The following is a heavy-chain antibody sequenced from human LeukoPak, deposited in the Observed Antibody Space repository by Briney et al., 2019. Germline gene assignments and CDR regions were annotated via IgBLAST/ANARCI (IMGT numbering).Heavy chain of an antibody. CDR1: GFTFSSYG. J-gene: IGHJ4*02. CDR2: IWYDGSNK. D-gene: IGHD4-17*01. CDR3: VRGDFYGDHLPFDY. Sequence: PGRSLRLSCAASGFTFSSYGMHWVRQAPGKGLEWVAVIWYDGSNKYYADSVKGRFTISRDNSKNTLYLQMNSLRAEDTAVYYCVRGDFYGDHLPFDYWGQGTLVTVSS. V-gene: IGHV3-33*01.